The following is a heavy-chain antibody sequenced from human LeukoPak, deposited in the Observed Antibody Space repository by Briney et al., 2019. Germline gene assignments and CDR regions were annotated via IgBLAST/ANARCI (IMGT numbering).Heavy chain of an antibody. J-gene: IGHJ5*02. CDR3: ARGRPYNVGLPPWFDP. CDR2: IYYSGST. CDR1: GGSISSYY. D-gene: IGHD1-14*01. Sequence: SETLSLTCTVSGGSISSYYWSWVRQPPGKGLEWVGYIYYSGSTNYNPSLKSRVTISVETSRNQFSLNLSSMTAADTAVYYCARGRPYNVGLPPWFDPWGQGTLVTVSS. V-gene: IGHV4-59*12.